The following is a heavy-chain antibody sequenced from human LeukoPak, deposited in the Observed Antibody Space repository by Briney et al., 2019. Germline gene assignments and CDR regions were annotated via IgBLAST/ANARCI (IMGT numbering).Heavy chain of an antibody. J-gene: IGHJ5*02. Sequence: GGSLRLSCAASGFTFSSYSMNWVRQAPGKGLEWVSSISSSSSYIYYAHSVKGRFTISRDNAKNSLYLQMNSLRAEDTAVYYCARDRGSVVPAFSFDPWGQGTLVTVSS. CDR1: GFTFSSYS. V-gene: IGHV3-21*01. CDR3: ARDRGSVVPAFSFDP. D-gene: IGHD2-2*01. CDR2: ISSSSSYI.